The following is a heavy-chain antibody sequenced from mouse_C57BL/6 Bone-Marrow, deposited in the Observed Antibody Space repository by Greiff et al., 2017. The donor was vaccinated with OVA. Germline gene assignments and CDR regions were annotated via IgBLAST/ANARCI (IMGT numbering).Heavy chain of an antibody. Sequence: QVQLKESGAELARPGASVKLSCKASGYTFTSYGISWVKQRTGQGLEWIGEIYPRSGNTYYNEKFKGKATLTADKSSSTAYMELRSLTSEDSAVYFCARATVVAPYWGQGTSVTVSS. V-gene: IGHV1-81*01. J-gene: IGHJ4*01. D-gene: IGHD1-1*01. CDR1: GYTFTSYG. CDR3: ARATVVAPY. CDR2: IYPRSGNT.